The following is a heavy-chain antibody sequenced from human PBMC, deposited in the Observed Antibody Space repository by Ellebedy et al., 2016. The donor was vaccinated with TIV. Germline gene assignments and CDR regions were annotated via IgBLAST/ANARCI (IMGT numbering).Heavy chain of an antibody. V-gene: IGHV3-48*02. CDR1: GFPFNIYD. CDR3: ARALIPGIAVAG. CDR2: ISSSSSTI. D-gene: IGHD6-19*01. J-gene: IGHJ3*01. Sequence: GESLKISXAASGFPFNIYDMTWVRQAPGKGLEWVSYISSSSSTIYYADSVKGRFTISRDNVKNSLYLQMNSLRDEDTAVYYCARALIPGIAVAGWGQGTMVTVSS.